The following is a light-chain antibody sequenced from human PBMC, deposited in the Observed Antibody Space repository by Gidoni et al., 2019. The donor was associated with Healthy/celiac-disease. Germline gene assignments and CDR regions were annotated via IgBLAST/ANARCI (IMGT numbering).Light chain of an antibody. J-gene: IGLJ2*01. CDR1: SGHSSYI. V-gene: IGLV4-60*03. Sequence: QPLLTQSSSASASLGSSVKLTCPLSSGHSSYIIAWHQQQPGKAPRYLMKLEGSGSYNKGSGVPDRFSGSSSGADRYLTISNLQSEDEADYYCETWDSNTRVFGGGTKLTVL. CDR2: LEGSGSY. CDR3: ETWDSNTRV.